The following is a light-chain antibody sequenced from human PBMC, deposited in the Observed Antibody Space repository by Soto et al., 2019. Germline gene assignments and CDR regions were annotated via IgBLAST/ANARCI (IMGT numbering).Light chain of an antibody. Sequence: EVLVTQARGKLSVSPGDRSTLSCMSSQSVRSNFAWYQQKPGQAPRLLIYGVSTRATGIPARFSGSGSGTEFTLTISSLQSQDFALYRCQQYNYWPPTFGQGTKVDIK. CDR2: GVS. J-gene: IGKJ1*01. CDR1: QSVRSN. CDR3: QQYNYWPPT. V-gene: IGKV3-15*01.